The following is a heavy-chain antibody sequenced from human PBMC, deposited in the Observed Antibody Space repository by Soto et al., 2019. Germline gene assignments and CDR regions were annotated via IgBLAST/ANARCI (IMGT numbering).Heavy chain of an antibody. CDR2: MYYSGNT. D-gene: IGHD1-1*01. J-gene: IGHJ2*01. CDR3: ARPQSEGYNLLFWFFDL. Sequence: QLQLQQSGPGLVKPSETLSLTCTVSGGSISSRSYYWGWIRQPPGKGLEWIGSMYYSGNTYYNPSLKSRVTRSVDTSKNQFSLKLSSVTAADTAVYYCARPQSEGYNLLFWFFDLWGRGTLVTVSS. CDR1: GGSISSRSYY. V-gene: IGHV4-39*01.